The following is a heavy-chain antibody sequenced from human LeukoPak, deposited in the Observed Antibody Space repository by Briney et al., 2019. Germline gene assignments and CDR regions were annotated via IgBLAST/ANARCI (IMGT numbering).Heavy chain of an antibody. CDR3: TTTLEVAGTSMGY. CDR1: GFTFNEAW. D-gene: IGHD6-19*01. Sequence: GGSLRLSCAASGFTFNEAWMTWVRQAPGKGLEWVGRIKSKTDVGTTDYAAPVKGRFTISRDDSKTTLNLQMNSLKTENTAVYYCTTTLEVAGTSMGYWGQGNLVTVSA. V-gene: IGHV3-15*01. CDR2: IKSKTDVGTT. J-gene: IGHJ4*02.